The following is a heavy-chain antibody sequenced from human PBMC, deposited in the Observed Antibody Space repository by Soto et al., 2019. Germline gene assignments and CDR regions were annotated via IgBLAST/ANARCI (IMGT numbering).Heavy chain of an antibody. CDR3: ARDSNYYYYMDV. CDR1: GGTFSSYT. CDR2: IIPILGIA. J-gene: IGHJ6*03. V-gene: IGHV1-69*08. Sequence: QVQLVQSGAEVKKPGSSVKVSCKASGGTFSSYTISWVRQAPGQGLEWMGRIIPILGIANYEQKFQGRVTITADKSTSTAYMELSSLRSEDTAVYYCARDSNYYYYMDVWGKGTTVTVSS.